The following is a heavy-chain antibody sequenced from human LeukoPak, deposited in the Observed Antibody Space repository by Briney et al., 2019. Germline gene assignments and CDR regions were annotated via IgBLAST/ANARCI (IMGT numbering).Heavy chain of an antibody. CDR1: AFTFSSYA. CDR2: IGGSGGST. D-gene: IGHD6-13*01. V-gene: IGHV3-23*01. Sequence: RGSLRLARAASAFTFSSYAMSCDRHAPGNGLEWVSAIGGSGGSTYYADSMKGRFTISRDNSKNTLYLQMNSLRAEDTAVYYCAKGTSWYSSSWEFDYWGQGTLVTVCS. CDR3: AKGTSWYSSSWEFDY. J-gene: IGHJ4*02.